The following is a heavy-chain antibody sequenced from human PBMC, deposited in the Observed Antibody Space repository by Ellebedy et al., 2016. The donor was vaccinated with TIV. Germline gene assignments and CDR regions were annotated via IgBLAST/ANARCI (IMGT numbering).Heavy chain of an antibody. CDR3: ARGQSFQYWLNLDY. D-gene: IGHD2-8*02. CDR1: GYTFTGYY. Sequence: AASVKVSCKASGYTFTGYYLHWVRQAPGQGLEWMGWINCNSGDTKYAQKFQDWVTMTRDTSISTAYLELTTLKSDDTAVYYCARGQSFQYWLNLDYWGQGTLVTVPS. J-gene: IGHJ4*02. V-gene: IGHV1-2*04. CDR2: INCNSGDT.